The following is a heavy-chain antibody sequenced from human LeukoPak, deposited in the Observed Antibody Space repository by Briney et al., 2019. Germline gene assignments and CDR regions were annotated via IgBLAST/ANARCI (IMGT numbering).Heavy chain of an antibody. V-gene: IGHV1-24*01. CDR2: FDPEDGET. J-gene: IGHJ5*02. CDR3: ATDRGYSSGSPYNWFDP. Sequence: GASVKVSCKVSGYTLTELSMHWVRQAPGKGLEWMGGFDPEDGETIYAQKFQGRVTMTEDTSTDTAYMELSSLRSEDTAVYYCATDRGYSSGSPYNWFDPWGPGTLVTVSS. D-gene: IGHD6-19*01. CDR1: GYTLTELS.